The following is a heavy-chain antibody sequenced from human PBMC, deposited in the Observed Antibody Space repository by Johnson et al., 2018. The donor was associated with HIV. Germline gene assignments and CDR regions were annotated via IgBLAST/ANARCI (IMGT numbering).Heavy chain of an antibody. Sequence: QVQLVESGGGVVQSGRSLRLSCAASGFTFSNYPMHWVRQTPGKGLEWVAVISFDGSNKYYADSVKGRFTISRDNSKNTLYLQMNSLRADDTAVYYCGKVRIPVAGFDAFDIWGQGTMVTVSS. CDR2: ISFDGSNK. V-gene: IGHV3-30-3*02. D-gene: IGHD6-19*01. CDR3: GKVRIPVAGFDAFDI. CDR1: GFTFSNYP. J-gene: IGHJ3*02.